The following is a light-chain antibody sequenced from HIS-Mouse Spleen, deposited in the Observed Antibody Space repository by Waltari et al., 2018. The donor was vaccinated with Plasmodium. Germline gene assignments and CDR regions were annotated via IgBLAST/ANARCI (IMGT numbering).Light chain of an antibody. Sequence: QSVLTQPPSASGTPAQRVTISCSGSSSNIGSNTVNLYQQLPGTAPKLLIYSNNQRPSGVPDRFSGSKSGTSASLAISGLQSEDEADYYCAAWDDSLNGVVFGGGTKLTVL. J-gene: IGLJ2*01. CDR2: SNN. CDR3: AAWDDSLNGVV. CDR1: SSNIGSNT. V-gene: IGLV1-44*01.